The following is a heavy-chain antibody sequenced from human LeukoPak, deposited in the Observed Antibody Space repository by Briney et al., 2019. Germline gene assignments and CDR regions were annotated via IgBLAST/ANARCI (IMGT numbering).Heavy chain of an antibody. Sequence: SETLSLTCTVSGYSISIGYYWGWIRQPPGQGLEWIGDFYHYGNTYYNPSLESRVSISVDTSKNQFSLTMSSVTAADTAVYYCARVRYFDSSGYYYDFDYWGQGMLVTVSS. J-gene: IGHJ4*02. CDR2: FYHYGNT. D-gene: IGHD3-22*01. CDR3: ARVRYFDSSGYYYDFDY. V-gene: IGHV4-38-2*02. CDR1: GYSISIGYY.